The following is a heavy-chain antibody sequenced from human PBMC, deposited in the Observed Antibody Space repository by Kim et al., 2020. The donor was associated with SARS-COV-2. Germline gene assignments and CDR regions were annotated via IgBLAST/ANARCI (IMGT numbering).Heavy chain of an antibody. CDR1: GGSFSGYY. J-gene: IGHJ4*02. Sequence: SETLSLTCAVYGGSFSGYYWSWIRQPPGKGLEWIGEINHSGSTNYNPSLKSRVTISVDTSKNQFSLKLSSVTAADTAVYYCARDRGYDFWSGYYGRNYFDYWGQGTLVTVSS. CDR3: ARDRGYDFWSGYYGRNYFDY. D-gene: IGHD3-3*01. V-gene: IGHV4-34*01. CDR2: INHSGST.